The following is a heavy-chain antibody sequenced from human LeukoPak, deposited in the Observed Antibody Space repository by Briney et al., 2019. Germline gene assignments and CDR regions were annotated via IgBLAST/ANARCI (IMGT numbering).Heavy chain of an antibody. CDR1: GFTFSSYA. V-gene: IGHV3-30*01. CDR3: ARSSWPSRKYGDYGSSYYYYGMDV. J-gene: IGHJ6*02. CDR2: ISYDGSNK. D-gene: IGHD4-17*01. Sequence: SGGSLRLSCAASGFTFSSYAMHWVRQAPGKGLEWVAVISYDGSNKYYADSVKGRFTISRDNSKNTLYLQMNSLRAEDTAVYYCARSSWPSRKYGDYGSSYYYYGMDVWGQGTTVTVSS.